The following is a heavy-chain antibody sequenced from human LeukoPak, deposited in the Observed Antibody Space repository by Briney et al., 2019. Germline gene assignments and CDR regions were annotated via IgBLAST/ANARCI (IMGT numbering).Heavy chain of an antibody. Sequence: GGSLRLSCAASGFSFSDYYMSWIRQAPGKGLEWVSYISGSTSYTDYADSVKGRFTISRGNAKNSLYLQMNSPRAEDTAVYYCARTLVAAPGSKGGPWGQGTLVTVSS. D-gene: IGHD6-13*01. J-gene: IGHJ5*02. CDR1: GFSFSDYY. CDR2: ISGSTSYT. CDR3: ARTLVAAPGSKGGP. V-gene: IGHV3-11*03.